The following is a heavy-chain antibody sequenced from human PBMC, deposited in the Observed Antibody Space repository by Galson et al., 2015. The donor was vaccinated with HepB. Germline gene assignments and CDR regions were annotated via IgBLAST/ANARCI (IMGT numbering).Heavy chain of an antibody. D-gene: IGHD5-24*01. CDR1: GFTFSSYS. J-gene: IGHJ3*02. Sequence: SLRLSCAASGFTFSSYSMNWVRQAPGKGLEWVSSISSSSSYIYYADSVKGRFTISRDNAKNSLYLQMNSLRAEDTAVYYCARDSGGIRDGYNYAPRAFDIWGQGTMVTVSS. CDR3: ARDSGGIRDGYNYAPRAFDI. V-gene: IGHV3-21*01. CDR2: ISSSSSYI.